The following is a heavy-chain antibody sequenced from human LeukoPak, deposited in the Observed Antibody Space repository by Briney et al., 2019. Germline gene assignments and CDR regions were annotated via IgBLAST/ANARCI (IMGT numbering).Heavy chain of an antibody. CDR2: INSGGGTT. CDR1: GFTFSGYW. Sequence: GGSLRLSCAASGFTFSGYWMHWVRQAPGDGLVWVSRINSGGGTTTYADSVRGRFTISRDNAKNTLYLQMNSLRAEDTAVYYCARDWSGSGSSYFDYWGQGTLVTVSS. D-gene: IGHD3-10*01. V-gene: IGHV3-74*03. J-gene: IGHJ4*02. CDR3: ARDWSGSGSSYFDY.